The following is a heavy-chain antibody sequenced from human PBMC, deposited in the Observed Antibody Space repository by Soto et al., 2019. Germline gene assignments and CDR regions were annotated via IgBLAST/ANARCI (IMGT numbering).Heavy chain of an antibody. CDR1: GFTFSSYS. D-gene: IGHD6-13*01. J-gene: IGHJ4*02. Sequence: PGGSLRLSCAASGFTFSSYSMNWVRQAPGKGLEWVSSISSSSSYIYYAESVKGRITISRDNAKNSLYLQMNSLRAEDTAVYYCARGHLSSSWYYIVYWGQGTLVTVSS. V-gene: IGHV3-21*01. CDR3: ARGHLSSSWYYIVY. CDR2: ISSSSSYI.